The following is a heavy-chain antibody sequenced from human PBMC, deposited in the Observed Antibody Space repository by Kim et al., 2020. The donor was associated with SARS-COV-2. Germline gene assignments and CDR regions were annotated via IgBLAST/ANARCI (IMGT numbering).Heavy chain of an antibody. CDR3: ARVHKYYDSSGYEGWFDP. CDR2: IYYSGST. J-gene: IGHJ5*02. Sequence: SETLSLTCTVSGGSISSYYWSWIRQPPGKGLEWIGYIYYSGSTNYNPSLKSRVTISVDTSKNQFSLKLSSVTAADTAVYYCARVHKYYDSSGYEGWFDPWGQGTLVNVSS. V-gene: IGHV4-59*01. CDR1: GGSISSYY. D-gene: IGHD3-22*01.